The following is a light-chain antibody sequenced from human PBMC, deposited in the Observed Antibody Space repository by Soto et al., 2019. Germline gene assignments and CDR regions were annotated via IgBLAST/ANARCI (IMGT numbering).Light chain of an antibody. Sequence: DIQMTQSPSTLSGSVGDRVTITCRASQTISSWLAWYQQKPGKAPKLLIYDASSLESGVPSRFSGSGSGTEFTLTISSLQPGDFATYYCQQYNSYSQTFGQGTKVDI. V-gene: IGKV1-5*01. CDR2: DAS. J-gene: IGKJ1*01. CDR1: QTISSW. CDR3: QQYNSYSQT.